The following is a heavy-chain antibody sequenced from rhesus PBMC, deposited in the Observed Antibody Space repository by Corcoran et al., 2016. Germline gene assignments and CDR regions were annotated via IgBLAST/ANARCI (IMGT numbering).Heavy chain of an antibody. D-gene: IGHD4-29*01. V-gene: IGHV3S42*01. CDR2: INSGGGST. CDR3: AKDLATVADTGDY. J-gene: IGHJ4*01. Sequence: EVQLVESGGGLAKPGGSLRLSCAASGFTFSSYWMNWVRQTPGKGLEWILAINSGGGSTYYADAVKCRFTISRDNSKNTLSLQMNSRRAEDTAVYDCAKDLATVADTGDYWGQGVLVTVSS. CDR1: GFTFSSYW.